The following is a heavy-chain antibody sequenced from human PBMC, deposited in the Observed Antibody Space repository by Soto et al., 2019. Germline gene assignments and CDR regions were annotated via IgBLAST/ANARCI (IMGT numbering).Heavy chain of an antibody. V-gene: IGHV4-30-4*01. CDR3: ARVNLRGSGSYYEDYYGMDV. J-gene: IGHJ6*02. CDR1: GGSIRSGDYY. CDR2: IYYSGST. Sequence: SETLSLTCTVSGGSIRSGDYYWSWIRQPPGKGLEWIGYIYYSGSTYYNPSLKSRVTISVDTSKNQFSLKLSSVTAADTAVYYCARVNLRGSGSYYEDYYGMDVWGQGTTVTVSS. D-gene: IGHD3-10*01.